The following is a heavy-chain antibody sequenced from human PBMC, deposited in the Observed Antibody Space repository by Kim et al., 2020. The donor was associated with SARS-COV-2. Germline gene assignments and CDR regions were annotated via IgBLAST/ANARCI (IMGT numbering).Heavy chain of an antibody. J-gene: IGHJ4*02. CDR3: ARGLDQYFDY. D-gene: IGHD1-1*01. CDR1: GGSFSGYY. CDR2: INHSGST. V-gene: IGHV4-34*01. Sequence: SETLSLTCAVYGGSFSGYYWSWIRQPPGKGLEWIGEINHSGSTNYNPSLKSRVTISVDTSKNQFSLKLSSVTAADTAVYYCARGLDQYFDYWGQGTLVTVSS.